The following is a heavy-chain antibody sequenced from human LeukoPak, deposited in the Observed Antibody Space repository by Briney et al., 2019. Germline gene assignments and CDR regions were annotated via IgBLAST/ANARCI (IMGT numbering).Heavy chain of an antibody. CDR3: VRDSAPRYSGYPLGY. J-gene: IGHJ4*02. CDR1: GFTFSSYW. V-gene: IGHV3-74*01. D-gene: IGHD5-12*01. CDR2: IKSDGSET. Sequence: GGSLRLSCAASGFTFSSYWMHWVRQAPGKGLVWVSRIKSDGSETSSADSVKGRFTIARDNAKNTLYLQMNSLRVEDTAVYYCVRDSAPRYSGYPLGYWGQGTLVTVSS.